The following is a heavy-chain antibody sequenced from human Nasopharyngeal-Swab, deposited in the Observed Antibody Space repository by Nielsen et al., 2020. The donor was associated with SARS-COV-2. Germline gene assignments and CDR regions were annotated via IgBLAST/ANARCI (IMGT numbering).Heavy chain of an antibody. CDR1: GFTFSDYY. J-gene: IGHJ4*02. D-gene: IGHD2-8*02. CDR3: AREGCTGGVCYYYFDY. V-gene: IGHV3-11*06. CDR2: ISSSSSYT. Sequence: GGSLRLSCAASGFTFSDYYMSWIRQAPGKGLEWVSYISSSSSYTNYADSVKGRFTISRDNAKNSLYLQMNSLRAEDTAVYYCAREGCTGGVCYYYFDYWGQGTLVTVSS.